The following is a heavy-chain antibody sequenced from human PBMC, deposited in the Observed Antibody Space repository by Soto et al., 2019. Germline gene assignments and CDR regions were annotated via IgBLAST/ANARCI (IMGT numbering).Heavy chain of an antibody. CDR1: GDTFTSYA. Sequence: GASVKVYCKASGDTFTSYAMHWVRQAPGQRLEWMGWINAGNGNTKYSQKFQGRVTITRDTSASTAYMELSSLRSEDTAVYYCARDLEYSSSSAVFRYCGPATFVTLSS. V-gene: IGHV1-3*01. D-gene: IGHD6-6*01. CDR2: INAGNGNT. CDR3: ARDLEYSSSSAVFRY. J-gene: IGHJ4*02.